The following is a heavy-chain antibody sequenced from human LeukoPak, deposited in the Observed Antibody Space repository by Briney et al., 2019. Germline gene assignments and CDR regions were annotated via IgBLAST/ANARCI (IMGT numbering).Heavy chain of an antibody. D-gene: IGHD3-22*01. CDR3: AKRGVVIRVILVGFHKEAYYFDS. CDR2: ISDSGGRT. Sequence: GGSLRLSCAASGFTFSAYAMSWVRQAPGKGLEWVAGISDSGGRTNYADSVKGRFTISRDNPKNTLYLQMNSLRAEDTAVYFCAKRGVVIRVILVGFHKEAYYFDSWGQGALVTVSS. V-gene: IGHV3-23*01. CDR1: GFTFSAYA. J-gene: IGHJ4*02.